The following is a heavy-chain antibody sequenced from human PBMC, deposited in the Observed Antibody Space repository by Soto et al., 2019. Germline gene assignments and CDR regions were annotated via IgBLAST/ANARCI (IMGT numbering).Heavy chain of an antibody. J-gene: IGHJ3*02. CDR1: GYTLTELS. D-gene: IGHD2-15*01. V-gene: IGHV1-24*01. Sequence: QVQLVQSGAEVKKPGASVKVSCKVSGYTLTELSMHWVRQAPGKGLEWMGGFDPEDGETIYAQKFQGRVTMTEDTSTDTAYMELSSLRSEDTAVYYCATDYSGYCSGGSCYSYAFDIWGQGTMVTVSS. CDR3: ATDYSGYCSGGSCYSYAFDI. CDR2: FDPEDGET.